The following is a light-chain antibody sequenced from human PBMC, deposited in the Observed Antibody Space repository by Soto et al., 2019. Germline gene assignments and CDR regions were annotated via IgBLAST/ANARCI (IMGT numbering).Light chain of an antibody. J-gene: IGLJ3*02. V-gene: IGLV2-14*01. CDR1: SSDVGGYNY. CDR3: FSFTRSSTWV. CDR2: EVS. Sequence: QSVLTQPASVSGSPGQSITISCTGTSSDVGGYNYVSWSQQHPGKAPKLVIYEVSNRHSGVSNRFSGSKSGNTASLTISGLQAEDEADYYCFSFTRSSTWVFGGGTKVTVL.